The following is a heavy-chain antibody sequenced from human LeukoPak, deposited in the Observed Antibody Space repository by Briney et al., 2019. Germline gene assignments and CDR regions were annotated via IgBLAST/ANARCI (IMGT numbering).Heavy chain of an antibody. J-gene: IGHJ4*02. D-gene: IGHD3-9*01. Sequence: LPGGSLRLSCAASGFTFSSYAMSWVRQAPGKGLEWVSAISGSGGSTYYADSVKDRFTISRDNSKNTLYLQMNSLRAEDTAVYYCAKGVLRYFDWLFAYWGQGTLVTVSS. CDR3: AKGVLRYFDWLFAY. CDR2: ISGSGGST. CDR1: GFTFSSYA. V-gene: IGHV3-23*01.